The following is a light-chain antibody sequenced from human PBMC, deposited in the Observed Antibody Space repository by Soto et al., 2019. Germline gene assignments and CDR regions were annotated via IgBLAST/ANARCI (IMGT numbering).Light chain of an antibody. CDR3: AAWADSLNGPV. CDR2: SNN. V-gene: IGLV1-44*01. J-gene: IGLJ2*01. Sequence: QSVLTQPPSTSGTPGQRVTISWSGSSSNIGSNPVNWYQQLPGTAPKLLIYSNNQRPSGVPDRFSASKSGTSASLAITGLQSEDEADYYCAAWADSLNGPVFGGGTKLTVL. CDR1: SSNIGSNP.